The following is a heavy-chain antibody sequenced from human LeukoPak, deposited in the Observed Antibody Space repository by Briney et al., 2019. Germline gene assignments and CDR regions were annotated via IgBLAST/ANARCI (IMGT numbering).Heavy chain of an antibody. CDR1: GFTFSSYA. CDR2: ISYDGSNK. V-gene: IGHV3-30-3*01. J-gene: IGHJ4*02. D-gene: IGHD3-16*01. CDR3: ARVWFDY. Sequence: PGGSLRLSCAASGFTFSSYAMHWVRQAPGKGLEWVAVISYDGSNKYYADFVKGRFTISRDNSKNTLYLQMNSLRAEDTAVYYCARVWFDYWGQGTLVTVSS.